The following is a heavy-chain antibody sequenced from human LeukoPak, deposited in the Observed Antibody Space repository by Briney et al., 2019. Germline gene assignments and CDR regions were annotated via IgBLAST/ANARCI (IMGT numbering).Heavy chain of an antibody. CDR3: ARVGCSGGSCYHRPDY. D-gene: IGHD2-15*01. CDR1: GFSFTNYP. V-gene: IGHV3-23*01. CDR2: ISGSGGGT. J-gene: IGHJ4*02. Sequence: GGSLRLSCAASGFSFTNYPMSWVRQAPGKGLEWVSAISGSGGGTYYADSVRGRFTISRDNSKNTLYLQMNSLRAEDTAVYYCARVGCSGGSCYHRPDYWGQGTLVTVSS.